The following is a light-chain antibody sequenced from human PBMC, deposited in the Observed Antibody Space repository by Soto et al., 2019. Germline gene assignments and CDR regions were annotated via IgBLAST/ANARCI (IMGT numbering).Light chain of an antibody. V-gene: IGKV2-28*01. CDR2: LGS. Sequence: DIVLTQSPLSLPVTPGEPASISCRSSQSLLSSNGNNYLDWYLQKPGQSPQVLIYLGSNRASGVPDRFSGSGSGTDFTLKISRVEAEDVGVCYYMQGLTTPLTFGGGTKVDIK. CDR3: MQGLTTPLT. J-gene: IGKJ4*01. CDR1: QSLLSSNGNNY.